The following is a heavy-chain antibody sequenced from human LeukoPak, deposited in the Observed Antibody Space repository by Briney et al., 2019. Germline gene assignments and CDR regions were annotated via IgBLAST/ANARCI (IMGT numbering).Heavy chain of an antibody. Sequence: GGSLRLSCAASGFTFSSYNMNWVRQAPGKGLEWVSYISSSSSTIYYADSVKGRSTISRDNAKNSLYLQMNSLRAEDTAVYYCARDRSYYDSSGYVYYFDYWGQGTLVTVSS. J-gene: IGHJ4*02. D-gene: IGHD3-22*01. CDR3: ARDRSYYDSSGYVYYFDY. V-gene: IGHV3-48*01. CDR1: GFTFSSYN. CDR2: ISSSSSTI.